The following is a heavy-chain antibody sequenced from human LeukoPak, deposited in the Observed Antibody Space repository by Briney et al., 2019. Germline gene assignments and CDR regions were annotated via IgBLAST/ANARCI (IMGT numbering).Heavy chain of an antibody. CDR1: GYAFTSYD. Sequence: ASVKVSCKASGYAFTSYDINWVRQATGQGLEWMGWMNPNSGNIGYAQKFQGRVTMTRNTSISTAYMELSSLRSEDTAVYYCARLLKLQHDSEYYYYYYGMDVWGQGTTVTVSS. V-gene: IGHV1-8*01. J-gene: IGHJ6*02. D-gene: IGHD5-24*01. CDR3: ARLLKLQHDSEYYYYYYGMDV. CDR2: MNPNSGNI.